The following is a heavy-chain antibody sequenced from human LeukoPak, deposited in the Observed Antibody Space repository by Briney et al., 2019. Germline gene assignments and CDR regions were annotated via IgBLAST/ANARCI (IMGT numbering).Heavy chain of an antibody. D-gene: IGHD3-3*01. Sequence: NPGGSLRLSCAASGFTFSSYSMSWVRQAPGKGLEWVSSISSSSSYIYCADSVKGRFTISRDNAKNSLYMQMNSLRAEETAVYYCARGDFWSGYPNWFDPWGQGTLVTVSS. V-gene: IGHV3-21*01. CDR3: ARGDFWSGYPNWFDP. CDR1: GFTFSSYS. J-gene: IGHJ5*02. CDR2: ISSSSSYI.